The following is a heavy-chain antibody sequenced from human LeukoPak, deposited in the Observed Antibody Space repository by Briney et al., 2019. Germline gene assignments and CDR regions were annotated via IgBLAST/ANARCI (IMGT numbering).Heavy chain of an antibody. V-gene: IGHV3-43*02. D-gene: IGHD4-17*01. CDR1: GFTFDDYA. Sequence: PGGSLRLSCAASGFTFDDYAMHWVRQAPGKGLEWVSLISGDGGSTYYADSVKGRFTISRDSSKNSLYLQMNSLRTEDTALYYCAKDPYGEGPFYYYGMDVWGQGTTVTVSS. J-gene: IGHJ6*02. CDR3: AKDPYGEGPFYYYGMDV. CDR2: ISGDGGST.